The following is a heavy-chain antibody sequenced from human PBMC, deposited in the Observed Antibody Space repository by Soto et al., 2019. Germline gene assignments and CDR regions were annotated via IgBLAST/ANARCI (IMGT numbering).Heavy chain of an antibody. V-gene: IGHV3-23*01. CDR2: VTGSGRST. CDR3: ANSDAYYDFWGASDWFDS. D-gene: IGHD3-3*01. CDR1: GFTFDSHA. J-gene: IGHJ5*01. Sequence: EVQLLESGGGLVQPGGSLRLSCVASGFTFDSHAMPWVRQAPGKGLEWVSTVTGSGRSTYYGDSVKGRFTISRDKSKNTVALQMNSLRAEDTAVYYCANSDAYYDFWGASDWFDSWGQGTLVTVSS.